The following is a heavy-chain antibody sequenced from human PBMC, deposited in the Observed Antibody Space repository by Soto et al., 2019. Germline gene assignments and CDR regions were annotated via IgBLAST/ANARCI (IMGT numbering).Heavy chain of an antibody. Sequence: TLSLTCTVSGGSISSYYWSWIRQPPGKGLEWIGYIYYSGSTNYNPSLKSRVTISVDTSKNQFSLKLSSVTAADTAVYYCARAVTLFGVAPGWFDTWGQGTLVTVSS. CDR3: ARAVTLFGVAPGWFDT. J-gene: IGHJ5*02. CDR2: IYYSGST. CDR1: GGSISSYY. D-gene: IGHD3-3*01. V-gene: IGHV4-59*01.